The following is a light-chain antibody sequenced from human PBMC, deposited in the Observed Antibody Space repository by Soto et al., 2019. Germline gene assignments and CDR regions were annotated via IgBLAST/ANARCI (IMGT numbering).Light chain of an antibody. CDR1: QTGRTTY. Sequence: EVELPGSEGTLILYPTERGPASSRRIQTGRTTYCAWSTHKPGQAPRLIIYNAYTTTTGIPDRFSGSGSGTDLTLTINILEPAAFAVYVCQQYRSSQGWTFAQRAKVEIK. CDR2: NAY. J-gene: IGKJ1*01. V-gene: IGKV3-20*01. CDR3: QQYRSSQGWT.